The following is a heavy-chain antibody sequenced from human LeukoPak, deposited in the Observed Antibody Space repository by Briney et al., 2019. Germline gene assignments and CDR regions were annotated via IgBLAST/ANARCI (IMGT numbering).Heavy chain of an antibody. V-gene: IGHV1-2*02. CDR2: INPNNAGT. J-gene: IGHJ4*02. Sequence: GESLKISCKGSGYAFSDSFMHWVRLAPGQGLEWMGWINPNNAGTNYAQKFQGRITMTRDTSISTAYMELSRLRSDDTAVYYCARDMVGIGSFDYWGQGTLVTVSS. CDR1: GYAFSDSF. D-gene: IGHD1-26*01. CDR3: ARDMVGIGSFDY.